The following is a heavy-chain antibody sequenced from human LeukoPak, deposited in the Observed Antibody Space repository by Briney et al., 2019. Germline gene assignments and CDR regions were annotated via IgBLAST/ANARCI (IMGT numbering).Heavy chain of an antibody. J-gene: IGHJ4*02. V-gene: IGHV4-31*03. CDR1: GGSISSGGFY. CDR2: IYRSGTT. D-gene: IGHD2-15*01. Sequence: PSETLSLTCTVSGGSISSGGFYWSWIRQLPGKGLEWIGYIYRSGTTYYNLSLKSRVTISIDTSKNHFSLNLSSVTAADTAVYYCARDSGGYSTLDYWGQGTLVTVSS. CDR3: ARDSGGYSTLDY.